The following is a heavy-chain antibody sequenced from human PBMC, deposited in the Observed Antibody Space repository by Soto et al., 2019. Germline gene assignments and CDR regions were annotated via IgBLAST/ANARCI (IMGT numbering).Heavy chain of an antibody. CDR2: IYYSGST. J-gene: IGHJ4*02. D-gene: IGHD3-22*01. V-gene: IGHV4-31*03. Sequence: SETLSLTCTVSGGSISSGGYYWSWIRQHPGKGLEWIGYIYYSGSTYYNPSLKSRVTISVDTSKNQFSLKLSSVTAADTAVCYCARTGYYYDSYGNYYFDYWGQGTLVTVS. CDR1: GGSISSGGYY. CDR3: ARTGYYYDSYGNYYFDY.